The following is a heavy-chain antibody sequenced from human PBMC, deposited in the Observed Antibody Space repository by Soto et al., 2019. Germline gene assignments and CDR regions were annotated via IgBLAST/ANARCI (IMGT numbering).Heavy chain of an antibody. CDR2: IYWDDDK. CDR1: GFSLSTSEVA. J-gene: IGHJ4*02. Sequence: QITLKASGPTLVKPTQTLTLTCTFSGFSLSTSEVAVGWIRQPPGKALEWLALIYWDDDKRYSPSLKSRLTITKDTSKNQVVLTMTNMDPVDTATYYCAHRPKVCNGNRCSSGFDYWGQGTLVTVSS. CDR3: AHRPKVCNGNRCSSGFDY. V-gene: IGHV2-5*02. D-gene: IGHD2-15*01.